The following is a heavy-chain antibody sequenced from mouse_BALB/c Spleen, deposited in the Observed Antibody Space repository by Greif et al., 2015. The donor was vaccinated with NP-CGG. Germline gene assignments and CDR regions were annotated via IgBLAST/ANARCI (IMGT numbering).Heavy chain of an antibody. J-gene: IGHJ1*01. Sequence: EVMLVESGGGLVQPGWSRKLSCAASGFTFSSFGMHWVRQAPEKGLEWVAYISSGSSTIYYADTVKGRFTISRDNPKNTLFLQMTSLRSEDTAMYYCARGDYDGSSYWYFDVWGAGTTVTVSS. CDR1: GFTFSSFG. D-gene: IGHD1-1*01. V-gene: IGHV5-17*02. CDR2: ISSGSSTI. CDR3: ARGDYDGSSYWYFDV.